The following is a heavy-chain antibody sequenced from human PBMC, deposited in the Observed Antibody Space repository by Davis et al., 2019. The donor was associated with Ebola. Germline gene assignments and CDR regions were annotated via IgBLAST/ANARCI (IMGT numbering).Heavy chain of an antibody. CDR2: IYYSGST. CDR3: ASGPSSGWYGDDAFDI. Sequence: MPSETLSLTCTVSGGSISSYYWGWIRQPPGKGLEWIGSIYYSGSTYYNPSLKSRVTISVDTSKNQFSLKLSSVTAADTAVYYCASGPSSGWYGDDAFDIWGQGTMVTVSS. D-gene: IGHD6-19*01. CDR1: GGSISSYY. J-gene: IGHJ3*02. V-gene: IGHV4-39*01.